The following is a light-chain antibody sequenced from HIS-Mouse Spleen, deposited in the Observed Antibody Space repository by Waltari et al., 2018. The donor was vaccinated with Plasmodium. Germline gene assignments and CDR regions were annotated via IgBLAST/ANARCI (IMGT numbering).Light chain of an antibody. V-gene: IGKV1-39*01. CDR2: AAS. J-gene: IGKJ4*01. Sequence: DIQMTQSPSSLSASVGDRVTITCRASQSISSYLNWYQQKPGKAPKLLIYAASSLQSGVPSRFSGSGSGTEFTLTISSLQPEDVATDYCQQSYSTPPLTFGGGTKVEIK. CDR1: QSISSY. CDR3: QQSYSTPPLT.